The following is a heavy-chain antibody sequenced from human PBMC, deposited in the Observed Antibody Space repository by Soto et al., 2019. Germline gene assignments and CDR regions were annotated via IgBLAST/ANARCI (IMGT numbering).Heavy chain of an antibody. CDR2: IYYSGST. Sequence: SETLSLTCTVSGGSISSSSYYWGWIRQPPGKGLEWIGSIYYSGSTYYNPSLKSRVTISVDTSKNQFSLKLSSVTAADTAVYYCARDLQGIDYWGQGXLGTV. D-gene: IGHD1-1*01. CDR3: ARDLQGIDY. CDR1: GGSISSSSYY. J-gene: IGHJ4*02. V-gene: IGHV4-39*02.